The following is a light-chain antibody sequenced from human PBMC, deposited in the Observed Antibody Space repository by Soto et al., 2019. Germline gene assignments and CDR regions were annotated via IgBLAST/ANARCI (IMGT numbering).Light chain of an antibody. CDR2: DAS. Sequence: DIQMTQSPSSLSASVGDRVTITCQASQDISNYLNWYQQKPGKAPKLLIYDASNLETGVPSRFSGSGSGTDFTFTISSLQPEDIATYYCLQYDNRPPFTFGPGTKVDIK. J-gene: IGKJ3*01. CDR1: QDISNY. CDR3: LQYDNRPPFT. V-gene: IGKV1-33*01.